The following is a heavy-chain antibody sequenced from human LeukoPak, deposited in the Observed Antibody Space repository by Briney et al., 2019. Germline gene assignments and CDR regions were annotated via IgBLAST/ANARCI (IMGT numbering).Heavy chain of an antibody. Sequence: SETLSLTCTVSGGSISSSSYYWGWIRQPPGKGLEWIGSIYYSGSTYYNPSLKSRVTISVDTSKNRFSLKLSSVTAADTAVYYFASYLSILEWLLWGQGTLVTVSS. V-gene: IGHV4-39*07. CDR2: IYYSGST. D-gene: IGHD3-3*01. CDR1: GGSISSSSYY. J-gene: IGHJ4*02. CDR3: ASYLSILEWLL.